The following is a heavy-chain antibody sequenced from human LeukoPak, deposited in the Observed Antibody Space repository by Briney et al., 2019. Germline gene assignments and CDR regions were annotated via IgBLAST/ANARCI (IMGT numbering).Heavy chain of an antibody. CDR2: IRSDGSNK. V-gene: IGHV3-30*02. J-gene: IGHJ4*02. Sequence: GGSLRLSCAASGFTVSSNYMSWVRQAPGKGLEWMAFIRSDGSNKYYADSVKGRFTISRDNSKNTLYLQMNSLRAEDTAVYYCAKGIAGFDYWGQGTLVTVSS. CDR1: GFTVSSNY. D-gene: IGHD2-21*01. CDR3: AKGIAGFDY.